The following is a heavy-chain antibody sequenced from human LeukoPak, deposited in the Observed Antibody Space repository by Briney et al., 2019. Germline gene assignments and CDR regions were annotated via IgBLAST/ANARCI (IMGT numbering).Heavy chain of an antibody. CDR3: AKDGGLWVSAHWGDS. Sequence: GGSLRLSCAASGFTFDRNTMHWVRQPPGKGLVWVSHIKTDGSTTAYADSVKGRFTVSRDNSKNTLFLQMNSLRAEDTAVYYCAKDGGLWVSAHWGDSWGRGTLVTVSS. J-gene: IGHJ4*02. D-gene: IGHD7-27*01. CDR2: IKTDGSTT. V-gene: IGHV3-74*01. CDR1: GFTFDRNT.